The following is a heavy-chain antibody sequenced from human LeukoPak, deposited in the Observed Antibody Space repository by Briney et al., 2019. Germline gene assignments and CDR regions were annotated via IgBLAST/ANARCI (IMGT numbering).Heavy chain of an antibody. D-gene: IGHD3-3*01. CDR2: ISSSSSYI. CDR1: GFTVSSNY. Sequence: PGGSLRLSCAASGFTVSSNYMSWVRQAPGKGLEWVSSISSSSSYIYYADSVKGRFTISRDNAKNSLYLQMNSLRAEDTAVYYCARDPTGSGYHYYYYYMDVWGKGTTVTVSS. CDR3: ARDPTGSGYHYYYYYMDV. J-gene: IGHJ6*03. V-gene: IGHV3-21*01.